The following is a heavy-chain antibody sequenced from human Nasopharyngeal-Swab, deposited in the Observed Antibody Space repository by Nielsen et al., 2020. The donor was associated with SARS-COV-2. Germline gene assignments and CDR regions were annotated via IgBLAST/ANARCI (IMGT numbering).Heavy chain of an antibody. CDR2: VNWKGDNF. CDR1: GFIFDDFA. J-gene: IGHJ5*02. D-gene: IGHD2-21*02. V-gene: IGHV3-9*01. CDR3: AKDRGDSFSGRTYFDP. Sequence: GGSLRLSCAASGFIFDDFAMHWVRQLPGKGLEWVAGVNWKGDNFVYADSVKGRFTISRDNAKNSIFLQMNALRSEDTAFYYCAKDRGDSFSGRTYFDPWGQRTLVTVSS.